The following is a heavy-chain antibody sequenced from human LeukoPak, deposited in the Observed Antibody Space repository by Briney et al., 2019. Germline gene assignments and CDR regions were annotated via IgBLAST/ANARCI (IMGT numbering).Heavy chain of an antibody. V-gene: IGHV3-23*01. CDR2: FSGHGGST. Sequence: WGSLRLSCAASGFTFSSYAMNWVRQAPGQGLEWGSAFSGHGGSTCYADSVQGRFTISRDNFKNTLYLQMNRLGAEDTAVYYRAKPGSSRCIAGRRPTKYYFDCWGQGTLVTVSS. CDR3: AKPGSSRCIAGRRPTKYYFDC. J-gene: IGHJ4*02. CDR1: GFTFSSYA. D-gene: IGHD6-6*01.